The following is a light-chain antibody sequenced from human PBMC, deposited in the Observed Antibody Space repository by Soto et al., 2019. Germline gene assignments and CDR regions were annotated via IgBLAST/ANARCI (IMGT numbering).Light chain of an antibody. Sequence: EIVLTQSPGTLSLSPGERATLSCRASQSVTSSYLAWYQQKPGQAPRLLIYGAGSRATGIPDRFSGSGSGTDFTLTIDRLEPEDFAVYYCQQSGSSSWTFGQGTKVDIK. J-gene: IGKJ1*01. V-gene: IGKV3-20*01. CDR3: QQSGSSSWT. CDR2: GAG. CDR1: QSVTSSY.